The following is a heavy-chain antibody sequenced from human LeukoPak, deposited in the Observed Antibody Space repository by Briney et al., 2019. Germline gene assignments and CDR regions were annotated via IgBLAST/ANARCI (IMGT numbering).Heavy chain of an antibody. Sequence: RGSLRLSCEASGLTFNSYGMHWVCQAPRRGLERVAVIWFAGRNTYYADSVKGRFTISRDNSENTLYLQMNSLRTEGTAMYYCARHSFLVSYNYVRGVYTLDHWGHGTQVT. V-gene: IGHV3-33*01. CDR1: GLTFNSYG. CDR3: ARHSFLVSYNYVRGVYTLDH. CDR2: IWFAGRNT. J-gene: IGHJ4*01. D-gene: IGHD3-16*01.